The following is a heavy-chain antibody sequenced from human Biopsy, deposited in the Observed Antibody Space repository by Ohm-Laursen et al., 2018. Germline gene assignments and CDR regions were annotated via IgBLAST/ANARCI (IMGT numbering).Heavy chain of an antibody. CDR1: GFMFSASW. CDR2: INPDGSVK. D-gene: IGHD5-24*01. V-gene: IGHV3-7*01. J-gene: IGHJ4*02. Sequence: SLRLSCAASGFMFSASWMSWDRQAPGKGLEWVANINPDGSVKYFADSVKGRFTISRDNAENSMYLQMSSLTVDDTAVYYCARDERWGQGTLVTVSS. CDR3: ARDER.